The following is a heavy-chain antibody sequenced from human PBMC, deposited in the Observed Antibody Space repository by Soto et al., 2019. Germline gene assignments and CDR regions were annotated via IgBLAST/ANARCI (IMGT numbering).Heavy chain of an antibody. D-gene: IGHD5-12*01. CDR2: ISSTSSYI. V-gene: IGHV3-21*01. Sequence: GRSLRLSWATSAFDFTAYSMHCVRQAPGKGLEWVSSISSTSSYIYYTDLVKGRFIISRDNSKNSLSLQMSSLRVEDSALYFCAGGKRFSGYDYLDFWGLGTLVTVSS. CDR1: AFDFTAYS. J-gene: IGHJ4*02. CDR3: AGGKRFSGYDYLDF.